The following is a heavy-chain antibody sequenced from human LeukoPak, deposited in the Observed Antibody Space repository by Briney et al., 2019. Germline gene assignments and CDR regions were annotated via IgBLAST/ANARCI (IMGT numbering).Heavy chain of an antibody. J-gene: IGHJ4*02. V-gene: IGHV4-39*01. D-gene: IGHD1-26*01. Sequence: PPETLSLTCTVSGGSISSSSYYWGWIRQPPGKGLEWIGSIYYSGSTYYNPSLKSRVTISVDTSKNQFSLKLSSVTAADTAVYYCARLVGATTSDYWGQGTLVTVSS. CDR3: ARLVGATTSDY. CDR1: GGSISSSSYY. CDR2: IYYSGST.